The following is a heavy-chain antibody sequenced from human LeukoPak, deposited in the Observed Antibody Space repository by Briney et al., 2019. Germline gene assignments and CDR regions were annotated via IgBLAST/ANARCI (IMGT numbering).Heavy chain of an antibody. Sequence: SQTLSLTCTVSGGSISSGDYYCSWIRQHPGKGLEWIGNIYYSGSTYYNPSLKSRVTISVDTSKSQFSLKLSPVTAADTAVYYCAREGYDSSYYYYLDYWGQGTLVTVSS. CDR2: IYYSGST. CDR1: GGSISSGDYY. CDR3: AREGYDSSYYYYLDY. D-gene: IGHD3-22*01. J-gene: IGHJ4*02. V-gene: IGHV4-31*03.